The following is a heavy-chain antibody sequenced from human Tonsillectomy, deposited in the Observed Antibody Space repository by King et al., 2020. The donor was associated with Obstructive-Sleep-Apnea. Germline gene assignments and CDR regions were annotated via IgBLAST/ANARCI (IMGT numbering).Heavy chain of an antibody. D-gene: IGHD3-3*01. CDR1: GFTFDDYT. J-gene: IGHJ4*02. CDR2: FIWDGSTS. V-gene: IGHV3-43D*03. CDR3: AKSRSGWALYYFDY. Sequence: VQLVESGGVVVQPGGSLRLSCAASGFTFDDYTMHWVRQVPGKGLEWLSLFIWDGSTSYYADSVKGRFTISRDNSKNSLYLQMNSLRAEDTALYYCAKSRSGWALYYFDYWGRGTLVTVSS.